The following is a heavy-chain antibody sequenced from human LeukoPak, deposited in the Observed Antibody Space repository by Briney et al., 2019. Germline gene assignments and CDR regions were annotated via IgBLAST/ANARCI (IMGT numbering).Heavy chain of an antibody. Sequence: GGSLRLSCAASGFTFSDYAMSWVRQAPGKGLEWVSAVSGRDTSTYYTDSVKGRFTISRDNSKNTLYLQMNSLSAEDTAIYYCAKWGDYDVLTGYYDSDYWGQGTLVTVSS. CDR2: VSGRDTST. CDR3: AKWGDYDVLTGYYDSDY. J-gene: IGHJ4*02. CDR1: GFTFSDYA. V-gene: IGHV3-23*01. D-gene: IGHD3-9*01.